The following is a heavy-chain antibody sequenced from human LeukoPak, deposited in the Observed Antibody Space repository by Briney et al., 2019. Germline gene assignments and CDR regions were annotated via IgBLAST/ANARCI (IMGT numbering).Heavy chain of an antibody. Sequence: ASVKVSCKASGGTFSSYTISWVRQAPGQGLEWMGRIIPILGIANYAQKFQGRVTITADKSTSTAYMELSSLRAEDTAVYYCAKCSSIFGVAYLFDYWGQGTLVTVSS. CDR1: GGTFSSYT. CDR2: IIPILGIA. CDR3: AKCSSIFGVAYLFDY. J-gene: IGHJ4*02. V-gene: IGHV1-69*02. D-gene: IGHD3-3*01.